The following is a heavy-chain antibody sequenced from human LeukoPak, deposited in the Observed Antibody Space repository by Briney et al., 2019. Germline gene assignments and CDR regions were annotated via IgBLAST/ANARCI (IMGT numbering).Heavy chain of an antibody. CDR3: ARGLYSSDYYDFDH. J-gene: IGHJ4*02. D-gene: IGHD6-19*01. CDR1: GGSISSSNYY. V-gene: IGHV4-61*09. Sequence: PSETLSLTCTVSGGSISSSNYYWAWIRQPAGKGLEWIGHIHTSGSTNYNPSLKSRVTMSVDTSKNQFSLKLSSVTVADTAVYFCARGLYSSDYYDFDHWGQGTLVTVSS. CDR2: IHTSGST.